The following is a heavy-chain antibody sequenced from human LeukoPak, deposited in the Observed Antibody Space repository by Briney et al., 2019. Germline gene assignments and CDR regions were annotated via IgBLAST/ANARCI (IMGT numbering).Heavy chain of an antibody. J-gene: IGHJ4*02. D-gene: IGHD4-11*01. CDR2: INPSGGSS. V-gene: IGHV1-46*01. CDR1: GYTFTNYF. CDR3: ARDYSNARAFDY. Sequence: ASVKASCKASGYTFTNYFIHWVRQAPGQGLEWMGIINPSGGSSSYAQKFQGTVTMTRDTSTNTVYMELSSLRSEDTAVYYCARDYSNARAFDYWGQGTLLSVYS.